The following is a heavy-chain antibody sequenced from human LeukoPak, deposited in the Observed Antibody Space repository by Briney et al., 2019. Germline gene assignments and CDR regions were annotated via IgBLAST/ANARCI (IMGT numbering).Heavy chain of an antibody. V-gene: IGHV3-49*03. CDR3: TRDCSSTNCFVDS. D-gene: IGHD2-2*01. CDR1: GFTFGDYA. Sequence: PWGSLRLSCTASGFTFGDYAMSWFRQAPGKGLEWVNFIRDKAYGGTTEYAASVKGRFTISRDDSKNIAYLQVNSLKTEDTGVYYCTRDCSSTNCFVDSWGQGTLVTVSS. CDR2: IRDKAYGGTT. J-gene: IGHJ4*02.